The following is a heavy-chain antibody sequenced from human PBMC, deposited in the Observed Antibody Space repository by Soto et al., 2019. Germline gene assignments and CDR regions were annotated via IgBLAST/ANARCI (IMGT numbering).Heavy chain of an antibody. D-gene: IGHD6-19*01. V-gene: IGHV3-23*01. CDR1: GFTFSSSA. Sequence: GGSLRLSCAASGFTFSSSAMSWVRQAPGKGLEWVSAIGGGRGNTYYADSLKGRFTISRDNSKNTLYLQMNSLRTEDTAVYYCAKVPTIAVAGAVWGQGTLVTVSS. CDR2: IGGGRGNT. J-gene: IGHJ4*02. CDR3: AKVPTIAVAGAV.